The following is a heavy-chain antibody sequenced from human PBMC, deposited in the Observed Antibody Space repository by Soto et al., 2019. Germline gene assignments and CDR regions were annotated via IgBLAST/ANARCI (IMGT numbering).Heavy chain of an antibody. V-gene: IGHV3-30*18. CDR1: GFTFRSYG. J-gene: IGHJ4*01. Sequence: QVRLLESGGGVVQPGRSLRLSCVASGFTFRSYGIHWVRQAPGKGLEWVAVVSSDGRTTYYADSVKGRFTISRDNSKNTRYLQMDSLRPADTAVYYCAKEIAGAGDLDYWGHGSLVTVSS. CDR2: VSSDGRTT. CDR3: AKEIAGAGDLDY. D-gene: IGHD6-19*01.